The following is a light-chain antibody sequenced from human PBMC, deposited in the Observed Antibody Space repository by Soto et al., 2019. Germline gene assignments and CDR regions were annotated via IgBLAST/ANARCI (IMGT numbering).Light chain of an antibody. CDR2: GAS. J-gene: IGKJ2*01. Sequence: EIVLTQSPGTLSLSPGERATLSCRAGQSVSSSYLAWYQQKPGQAPRLLIYGASSRATGIPDRFSGSGSGTDFTLTISRLDPEDFAVYYCQQYSSSSYTFGQGTKLESK. CDR1: QSVSSSY. V-gene: IGKV3-20*01. CDR3: QQYSSSSYT.